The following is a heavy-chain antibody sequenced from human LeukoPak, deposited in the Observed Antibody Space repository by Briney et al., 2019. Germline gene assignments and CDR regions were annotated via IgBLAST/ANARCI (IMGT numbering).Heavy chain of an antibody. V-gene: IGHV4-39*07. D-gene: IGHD4-17*01. Sequence: SETLSLTCTVSGGSISGSSHYWGWIRHPPGKRLEWIGSIFYSGSTWYNPSLKSLVSISVDTSKNQFSLKLSSVTAAETAVYYCARSYGDYGAPDYWGQGTLVTVSS. CDR3: ARSYGDYGAPDY. CDR2: IFYSGST. CDR1: GGSISGSSHY. J-gene: IGHJ4*02.